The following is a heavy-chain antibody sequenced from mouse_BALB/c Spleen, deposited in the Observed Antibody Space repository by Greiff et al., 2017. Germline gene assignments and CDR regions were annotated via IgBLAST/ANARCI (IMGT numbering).Heavy chain of an antibody. CDR1: GYTFSSYW. CDR2: ILPGSGST. D-gene: IGHD2-14*01. V-gene: IGHV1-9*01. CDR3: ARRMGYDGFDY. Sequence: QVQLQQSGAELMKPGASVKISCKATGYTFSSYWIEWVKQRPGHGLEWIGEILPGSGSTNYNEKFKGKATFTSDTSSNTAYMQLSSLTSEDSAVYYCARRMGYDGFDYWGQGTTLTVSS. J-gene: IGHJ2*01.